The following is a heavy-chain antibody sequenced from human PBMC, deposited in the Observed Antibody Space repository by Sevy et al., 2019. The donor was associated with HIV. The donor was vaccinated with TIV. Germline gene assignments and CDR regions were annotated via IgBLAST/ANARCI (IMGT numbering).Heavy chain of an antibody. V-gene: IGHV3-49*04. CDR1: GFTFGDYC. CDR3: TRWSGSQSIFDY. J-gene: IGHJ4*02. CDR2: FKSKAHGGTA. D-gene: IGHD1-26*01. Sequence: GGSLRLSCATSGFTFGDYCMSWVRQAPGKGLEWISFFKSKAHGGTAENAASVKDRFTIPRDDSKGIVYLQMNNLKTEYTAVYFCTRWSGSQSIFDYWGQGTLVTVSS.